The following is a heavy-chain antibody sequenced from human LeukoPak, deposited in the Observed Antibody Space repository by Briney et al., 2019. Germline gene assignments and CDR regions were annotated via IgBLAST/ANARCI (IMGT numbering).Heavy chain of an antibody. V-gene: IGHV1-69*05. CDR2: IISFFGTA. CDR3: ARRRGYSYGYAFDY. D-gene: IGHD5-18*01. Sequence: SVTVSFKASVGTFSSYAISWVGQAPGRGLEWMGVIISFFGTANYAQKFQGIVTITTDESTSPAYRELSSLRSEATAVYYCARRRGYSYGYAFDYWGQGTLVTVSS. CDR1: VGTFSSYA. J-gene: IGHJ4*02.